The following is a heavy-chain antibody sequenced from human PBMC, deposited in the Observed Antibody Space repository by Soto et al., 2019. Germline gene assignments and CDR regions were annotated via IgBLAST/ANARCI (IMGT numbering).Heavy chain of an antibody. CDR2: IYYSGST. CDR1: GGSIGSYY. D-gene: IGHD2-8*01. V-gene: IGHV4-59*08. J-gene: IGHJ5*02. Sequence: SETLSLTCTVSGGSIGSYYWSWIRQPPGKGLEWIGYIYYSGSTNYNPSLKSRVTISVDTSKNQFSLKLSSVTAADTAVYYCARRAGCANGVCYNRDWFDPWGQGTLVTVS. CDR3: ARRAGCANGVCYNRDWFDP.